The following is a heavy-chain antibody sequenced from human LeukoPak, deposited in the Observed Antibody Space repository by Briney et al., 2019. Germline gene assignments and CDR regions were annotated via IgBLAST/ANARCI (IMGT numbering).Heavy chain of an antibody. J-gene: IGHJ6*02. CDR3: ARGRLRYFDWLGPDYYYGMDV. Sequence: GGSLRLSCAASGFTFSSYAMSWVRQAPGKGLEWVSAISGSGGSTYYADSVKGRFTISRDNAKNSLYLQMNSLRAEDTAVYYCARGRLRYFDWLGPDYYYGMDVWGQGTTVTVSS. CDR2: ISGSGGST. D-gene: IGHD3-9*01. V-gene: IGHV3-23*01. CDR1: GFTFSSYA.